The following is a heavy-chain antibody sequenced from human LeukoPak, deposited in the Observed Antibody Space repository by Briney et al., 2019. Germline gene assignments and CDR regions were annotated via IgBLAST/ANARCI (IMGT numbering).Heavy chain of an antibody. J-gene: IGHJ3*01. Sequence: SETLSLTCTVSGGSVSSGSYYWSWIRQPPGKGLGWIGYIYYSGSTNYNPSLKSRVTISVDTSKNQFSLKLSSVTAADTAVYYCARDSHYSGSGHYFGDTFDFWGQGTTVTVSS. CDR1: GGSVSSGSYY. V-gene: IGHV4-61*01. CDR2: IYYSGST. D-gene: IGHD3-10*01. CDR3: ARDSHYSGSGHYFGDTFDF.